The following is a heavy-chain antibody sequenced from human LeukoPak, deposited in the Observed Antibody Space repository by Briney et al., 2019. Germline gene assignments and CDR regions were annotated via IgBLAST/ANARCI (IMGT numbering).Heavy chain of an antibody. V-gene: IGHV3-30-3*01. Sequence: GGSLRLSCAASGFTFSGYAMSWVRQAPGKGLEWVAVISYDGSNKYYADSVKGRFTISRDNSKNTLYLQMNSLRAEDTAVYYCARESAAYYYAFDIWGQGTMVTVSS. CDR1: GFTFSGYA. J-gene: IGHJ3*02. CDR2: ISYDGSNK. CDR3: ARESAAYYYAFDI. D-gene: IGHD1-26*01.